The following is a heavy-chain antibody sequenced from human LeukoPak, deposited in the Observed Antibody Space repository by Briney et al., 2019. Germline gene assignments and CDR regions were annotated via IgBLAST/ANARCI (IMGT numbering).Heavy chain of an antibody. CDR3: ARNSKDAPYYYYYYMDV. V-gene: IGHV4-34*01. D-gene: IGHD2-15*01. CDR1: GGSFSGYY. CDR2: INHSGST. Sequence: SSETLSLTCAVYGGSFSGYYWTWIRQPPGKGLEWIGEINHSGSTNYNPSLKSRVTISVDTSKNQFSLKLSSVTAADTAVYYCARNSKDAPYYYYYYMDVWGKGTTVTVSS. J-gene: IGHJ6*03.